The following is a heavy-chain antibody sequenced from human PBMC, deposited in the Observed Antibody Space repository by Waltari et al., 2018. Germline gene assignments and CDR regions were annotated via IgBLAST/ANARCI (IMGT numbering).Heavy chain of an antibody. CDR2: VSSDGSCK. Sequence: QVEESGGGVVQPGGSLRLACVASGYPFNNYGMHWVRQAPGKGLEWLAVVSSDGSCKYYADSMKGRFTMSRDNSKNTVYLQMNSLRPEDTAVYYCAKAGGIYNYPLDPWGQGTLVTVSS. J-gene: IGHJ5*02. D-gene: IGHD1-26*01. CDR1: GYPFNNYG. CDR3: AKAGGIYNYPLDP. V-gene: IGHV3-30*18.